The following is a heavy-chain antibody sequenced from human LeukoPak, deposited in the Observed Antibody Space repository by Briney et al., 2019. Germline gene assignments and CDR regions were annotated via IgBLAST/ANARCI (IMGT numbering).Heavy chain of an antibody. CDR2: IYPGDSDT. V-gene: IGHV5-51*01. D-gene: IGHD3-3*01. CDR1: GYSFTSYW. Sequence: GESLKISCKGSGYSFTSYWIGWVRQMPGKGLEWMGIIYPGDSDTRYSPSFQGQVTISADKSISTAYLQWSSLKASDTAMYYCARLRSYYDFWSGYYPAGHGAFDIWGQGTMVTVSS. CDR3: ARLRSYYDFWSGYYPAGHGAFDI. J-gene: IGHJ3*02.